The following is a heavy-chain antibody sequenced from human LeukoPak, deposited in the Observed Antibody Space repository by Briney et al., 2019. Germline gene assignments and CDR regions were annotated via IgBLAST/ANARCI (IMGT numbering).Heavy chain of an antibody. J-gene: IGHJ4*02. CDR1: GFTFSRFS. Sequence: GGSLRLSCAASGFTFSRFSMNWVRQAPGKGLEWVSSISSSGTYIYYADSVKGRFTISRDSAKNSLYLQMNSLRAEDTAVYYCARDRLGYYDSSGYYSYWGQGTLVTVSS. D-gene: IGHD3-22*01. V-gene: IGHV3-21*03. CDR2: ISSSGTYI. CDR3: ARDRLGYYDSSGYYSY.